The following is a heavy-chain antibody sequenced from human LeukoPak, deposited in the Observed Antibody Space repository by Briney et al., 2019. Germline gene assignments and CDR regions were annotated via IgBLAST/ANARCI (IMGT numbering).Heavy chain of an antibody. CDR1: GFTFSSYG. D-gene: IGHD2-2*01. V-gene: IGHV3-33*01. Sequence: PGRSLRLSFAASGFTFSSYGMHWVRQAPGKGRGGGAVIWYDGSNKYYADSVKGRFTISRDNSKNTLYLQMNSLRAEDTAVYYCARGVLGYCSSTSCYPFDYWGQGTLVTVSS. CDR2: IWYDGSNK. CDR3: ARGVLGYCSSTSCYPFDY. J-gene: IGHJ4*02.